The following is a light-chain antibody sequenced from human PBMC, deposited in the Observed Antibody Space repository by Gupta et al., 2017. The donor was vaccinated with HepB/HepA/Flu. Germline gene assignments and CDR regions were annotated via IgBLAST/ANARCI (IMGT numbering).Light chain of an antibody. J-gene: IGLJ2*01. CDR2: VNSDGSH. V-gene: IGLV4-69*01. CDR1: SGHSSYD. CDR3: QTWGTGIQV. Sequence: QLVLTQSPSASASLGASVKLTCTLSSGHSSYDIAWHQQQPEKGPRFLMKVNSDGSHYKGAGIPDRFSGSRSGAERYLTISSLQSEDEADYYCQTWGTGIQVFGGGTKLTVL.